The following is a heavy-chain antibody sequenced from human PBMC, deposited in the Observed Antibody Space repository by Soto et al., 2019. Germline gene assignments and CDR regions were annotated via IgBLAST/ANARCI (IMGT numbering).Heavy chain of an antibody. CDR3: ATAGNHDYGDYGSVSYFDL. V-gene: IGHV1-24*01. D-gene: IGHD4-17*01. J-gene: IGHJ2*01. CDR1: GYTLTELS. CDR2: FDPEDGET. Sequence: GASVKVSCKVSGYTLTELSMHWVRQAPGKGLEWMGGFDPEDGETIYAQKFQGRVTMTEDTSTDTAYMELSSLRPEDTAVYYCATAGNHDYGDYGSVSYFDLWGRGTLVTVPS.